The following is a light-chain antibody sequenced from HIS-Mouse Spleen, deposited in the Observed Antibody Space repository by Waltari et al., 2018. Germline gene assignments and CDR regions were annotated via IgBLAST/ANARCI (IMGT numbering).Light chain of an antibody. V-gene: IGKV3-15*01. CDR3: QQYNNSPYA. CDR1: QSVSSH. Sequence: EIVMTQSPATLSVSPGERATLSCRAGQSVSSHLAWYQQKPGQDPRLLIYGASTRATGLPDRFSGSGSGTEFTLTISSMQSEDFAVYYCQQYNNSPYAFGQGTKLEIK. CDR2: GAS. J-gene: IGKJ2*01.